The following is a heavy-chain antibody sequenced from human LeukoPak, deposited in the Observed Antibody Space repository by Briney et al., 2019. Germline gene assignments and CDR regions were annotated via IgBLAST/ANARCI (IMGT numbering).Heavy chain of an antibody. V-gene: IGHV3-NL1*01. CDR3: AKGGGVYYLDN. D-gene: IGHD3-16*01. CDR1: GFTFSSYA. CDR2: IYSGGST. Sequence: PGGSLRLSCAASGFTFSSYAMHWVRQAPGKGLEWVSVIYSGGSTYYADSVKGRFTISRDNSKNTLYLQLNSLRTEDTAVYYCAKGGGVYYLDNWGQGTLVTVSS. J-gene: IGHJ4*02.